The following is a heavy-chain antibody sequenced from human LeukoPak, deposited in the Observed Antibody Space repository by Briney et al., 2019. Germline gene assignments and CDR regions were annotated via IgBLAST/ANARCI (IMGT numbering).Heavy chain of an antibody. CDR3: ARESNDAFDI. V-gene: IGHV3-13*01. J-gene: IGHJ3*02. Sequence: PGRSLRLSCAASGFTFDDYAMHWVRQAPGKGLEWVSAIGTAGDTYYPGSVKGRFTISRENAKNSLYLQMNSLRAGDTAVYYCARESNDAFDIWGQGTMVTVSS. CDR2: IGTAGDT. CDR1: GFTFDDYA.